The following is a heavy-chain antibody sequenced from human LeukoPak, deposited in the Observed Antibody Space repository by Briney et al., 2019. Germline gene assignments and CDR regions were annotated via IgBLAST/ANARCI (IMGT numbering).Heavy chain of an antibody. D-gene: IGHD2-2*01. CDR1: GGTFSSYA. CDR2: ITPIFGTA. Sequence: SVKVSCKASGGTFSSYAISWVRQAPGQGLEWMGGITPIFGTANYAQKFQGRVTITTDESTSTAYMELSSLRSEDTAVYYCARDRAVPAEVNDSWGQGTLVTVSS. V-gene: IGHV1-69*05. CDR3: ARDRAVPAEVNDS. J-gene: IGHJ4*02.